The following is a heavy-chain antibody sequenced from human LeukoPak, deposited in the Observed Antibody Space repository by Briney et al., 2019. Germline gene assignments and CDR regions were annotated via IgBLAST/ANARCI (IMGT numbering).Heavy chain of an antibody. CDR1: GGSISSYY. V-gene: IGHV4-59*01. J-gene: IGHJ5*02. CDR2: IYYSGST. CDR3: AGDRCSSTSCYARWFDP. D-gene: IGHD2-2*01. Sequence: SETLSLTCTVSGGSISSYYWSWIRQPPGKGLEWIGYIYYSGSTNYNPSLKSRVTISVDTSKNQFSLKLSSVTAADTAVYYCAGDRCSSTSCYARWFDPWGQGTLVTVSS.